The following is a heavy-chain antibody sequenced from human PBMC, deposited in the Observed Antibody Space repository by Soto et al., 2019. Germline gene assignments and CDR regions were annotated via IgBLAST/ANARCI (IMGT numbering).Heavy chain of an antibody. CDR2: IWYDGTNT. Sequence: QVQLVESGGGVVRPGRSLRLACEASGFSFSTYGMHWVRQAPGKGLQWVAVIWYDGTNTYYADSVKGRFTISRDNSKATLYLEMNNLRAEDTAVYYCARVEAPLIHSDHYYYGMDVWGQGTTVTVSS. J-gene: IGHJ6*02. V-gene: IGHV3-33*01. D-gene: IGHD5-18*01. CDR3: ARVEAPLIHSDHYYYGMDV. CDR1: GFSFSTYG.